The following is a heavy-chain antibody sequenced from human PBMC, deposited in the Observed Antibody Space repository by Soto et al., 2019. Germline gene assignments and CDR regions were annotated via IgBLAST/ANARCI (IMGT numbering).Heavy chain of an antibody. V-gene: IGHV4-30-2*01. CDR2: ISHSGST. CDR3: ASGPIGDYTDGFDY. J-gene: IGHJ4*02. CDR1: GGSISSGGYS. D-gene: IGHD4-17*01. Sequence: QLQLQESGSGLVKPSQTLSLTCAVSGGSISSGGYSWSWIRQPPGKGLAWIGYISHSGSTYYNPSRKRRVTISVDRSKIQFSLKLSSVSAAGTAVYYCASGPIGDYTDGFDYWGQGTLVTVSS.